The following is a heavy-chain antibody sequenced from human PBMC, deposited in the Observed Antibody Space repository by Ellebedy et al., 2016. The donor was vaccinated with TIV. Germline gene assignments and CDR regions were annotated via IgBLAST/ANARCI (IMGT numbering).Heavy chain of an antibody. CDR2: INHSGST. CDR1: GGSISSYY. CDR3: ARLHWDDPLGAFDI. Sequence: SETLSLTCTVSGGSISSYYWSWIRQPPGKGLEWIGEINHSGSTNYNPSLKSRVTISVDTSKNQFSLKLSSVTAADTAVYYCARLHWDDPLGAFDIWGQGTMVTVSS. D-gene: IGHD1-1*01. J-gene: IGHJ3*02. V-gene: IGHV4-34*01.